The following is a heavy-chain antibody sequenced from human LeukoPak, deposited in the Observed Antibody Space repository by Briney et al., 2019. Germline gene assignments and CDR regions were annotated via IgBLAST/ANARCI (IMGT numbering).Heavy chain of an antibody. CDR3: AKGRSGNQAAFDI. D-gene: IGHD1-26*01. J-gene: IGHJ3*02. CDR1: GFTFSSYA. V-gene: IGHV3-23*01. Sequence: GGSLRLSCAASGFTFSSYAMSWVRQAPGKGLEWVSAISGSGGGTYYADSVKGRFTISRDNSKNTLYLQMNSLRAEDTAVYYCAKGRSGNQAAFDIWGQGTMVTVSS. CDR2: ISGSGGGT.